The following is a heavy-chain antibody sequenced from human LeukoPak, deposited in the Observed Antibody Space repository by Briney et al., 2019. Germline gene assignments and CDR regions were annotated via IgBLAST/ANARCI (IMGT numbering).Heavy chain of an antibody. CDR3: ARQTIPLAGTGWFDP. CDR1: GDSIISSSYY. Sequence: PSETLSLTCTVSGDSIISSSYYWGWIRQPPGKGLEWIGSIYYTGSTNYNPSLKSRVTISVDTSKNQFSLKLSSVTAADTAVYYCARQTIPLAGTGWFDPWGQGTLVTVSS. J-gene: IGHJ5*02. V-gene: IGHV4-39*01. CDR2: IYYTGST. D-gene: IGHD6-19*01.